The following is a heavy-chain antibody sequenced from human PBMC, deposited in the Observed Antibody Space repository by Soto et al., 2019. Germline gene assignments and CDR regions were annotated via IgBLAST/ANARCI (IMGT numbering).Heavy chain of an antibody. D-gene: IGHD6-13*01. V-gene: IGHV1-24*01. CDR2: FDPEDGET. CDR1: GYTLTELS. CDR3: ATERAGYSSSWYPDYYYGMDV. J-gene: IGHJ6*02. Sequence: ASVKVSCKVSGYTLTELSMHWVLQAPGKGLEWMGGFDPEDGETIYAQKFQGRVTMTEDTSTDTAYMELSSLRSEDTAVYYCATERAGYSSSWYPDYYYGMDVWGQGTTVTVSS.